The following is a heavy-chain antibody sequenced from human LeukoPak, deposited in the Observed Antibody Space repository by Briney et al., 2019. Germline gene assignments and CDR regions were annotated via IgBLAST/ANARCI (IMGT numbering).Heavy chain of an antibody. Sequence: PGGSLRLSCAASGFTVSSNYMSWVRQAPGKGLEWVSVIYSGGSAYCADSVKGRFTISRDNSKNTLYLQMNSLTAEDTAVYYCARDRGGDDYRGHTASEIWGQGTMVTVSS. CDR2: IYSGGSA. CDR1: GFTVSSNY. CDR3: ARDRGGDDYRGHTASEI. D-gene: IGHD5-24*01. J-gene: IGHJ3*02. V-gene: IGHV3-66*01.